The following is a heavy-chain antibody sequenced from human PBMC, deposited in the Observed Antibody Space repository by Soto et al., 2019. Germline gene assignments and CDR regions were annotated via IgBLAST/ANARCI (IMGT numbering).Heavy chain of an antibody. CDR2: IIPMFGST. CDR3: ATSRDATSGGLDY. D-gene: IGHD2-15*01. Sequence: SVKVSCKASGGTFSHSTVAWVRQAPGHRPEWMGMIIPMFGSTNSAQKFRDRVTFSADTYTNTAYMELSSLRSDDTAVYYCATSRDATSGGLDYWGQGTLVTVSS. V-gene: IGHV1-69*08. CDR1: GGTFSHST. J-gene: IGHJ4*02.